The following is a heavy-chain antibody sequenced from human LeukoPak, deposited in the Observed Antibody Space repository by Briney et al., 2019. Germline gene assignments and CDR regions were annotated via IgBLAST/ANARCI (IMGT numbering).Heavy chain of an antibody. CDR1: GFTFSNAW. V-gene: IGHV3-15*01. J-gene: IGHJ6*03. CDR3: TTHWGYSNRRVDYYYYVDL. Sequence: GGSLRLSCAASGFTFSNAWMSWVRQAPGKGLEWVGRIKSKTDGGTTDYAAPVKGRFTISRDDSKNTLYLQMNSLKTEDTAVYYCTTHWGYSNRRVDYYYYVDLWGKGTTVTVSS. D-gene: IGHD4-11*01. CDR2: IKSKTDGGTT.